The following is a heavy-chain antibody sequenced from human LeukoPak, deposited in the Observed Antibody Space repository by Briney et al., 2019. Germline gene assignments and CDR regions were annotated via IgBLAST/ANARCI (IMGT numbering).Heavy chain of an antibody. CDR2: ISGSGDST. CDR3: AKGDWGSG. CDR1: GFTFSSYA. Sequence: GGSLRLSCAASGFTFSSYAMSWVRQAPGKGLEWVSSISGSGDSTFYADSVRGRFTISRDNSKNTLFLQMNSLRAEDTAVYYCAKGDWGSGWGQGTLVTVSS. J-gene: IGHJ4*02. V-gene: IGHV3-23*01. D-gene: IGHD3/OR15-3a*01.